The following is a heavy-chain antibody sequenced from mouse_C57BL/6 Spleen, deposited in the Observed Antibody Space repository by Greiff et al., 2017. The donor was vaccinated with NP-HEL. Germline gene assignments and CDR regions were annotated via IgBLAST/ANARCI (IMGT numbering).Heavy chain of an antibody. J-gene: IGHJ3*01. Sequence: VQLQQPGAELVKPGASVKMSCKASGYTFTSYWITWVKQRPGQGLEWIGDIYPGSGSTNYNEKFKSKATLTVDTSSSSAYMQLSSLTSEDSAVYYCARGVYYDYDNAYWGQGTLVTVSA. D-gene: IGHD2-4*01. CDR3: ARGVYYDYDNAY. V-gene: IGHV1-55*01. CDR2: IYPGSGST. CDR1: GYTFTSYW.